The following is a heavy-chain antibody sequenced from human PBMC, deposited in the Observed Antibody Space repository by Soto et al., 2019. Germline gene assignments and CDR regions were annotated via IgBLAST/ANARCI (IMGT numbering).Heavy chain of an antibody. CDR1: GFTFDDYA. J-gene: IGHJ4*02. Sequence: EVQLVESGGGLVQPGRSLRLSCAASGFTFDDYAMHWVRQAPGKGLEWVSGISWNSGSIAYADSVKGRFTISRDNAKNSLYLQMNSVRAEDTVLYYCAKSHGYSSSWTFDYGGQGTLVTVAS. D-gene: IGHD6-13*01. CDR3: AKSHGYSSSWTFDY. V-gene: IGHV3-9*01. CDR2: ISWNSGSI.